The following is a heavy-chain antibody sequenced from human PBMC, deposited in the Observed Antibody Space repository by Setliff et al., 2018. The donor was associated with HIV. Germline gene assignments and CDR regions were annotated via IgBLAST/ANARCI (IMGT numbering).Heavy chain of an antibody. J-gene: IGHJ3*01. Sequence: SETLSLTCTVSGGSISTYYWSWIRQPPGKGLEWIGSINFTGSSDNNPSLKSRVTLSVDTSKHQFSLKLSSVTAADTAVYYCARVQMAYAAFDVWGQGTMVTVS. CDR2: INFTGSS. CDR1: GGSISTYY. CDR3: ARVQMAYAAFDV. V-gene: IGHV4-59*01. D-gene: IGHD4-17*01.